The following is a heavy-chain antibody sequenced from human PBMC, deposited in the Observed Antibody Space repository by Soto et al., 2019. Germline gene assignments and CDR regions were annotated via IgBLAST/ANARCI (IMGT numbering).Heavy chain of an antibody. CDR2: ISAYNGNT. Sequence: ASVKVSCKASGYTFTSYGISWVRQAPGQGLEWMGWISAYNGNTNYAQKLQGRVTMTTDTSTSTAYMELRSLRSDDTAVYYCARDTLELELRADLYIWGQGNLVTVS. CDR1: GYTFTSYG. CDR3: ARDTLELELRADLYI. D-gene: IGHD1-7*01. V-gene: IGHV1-18*01. J-gene: IGHJ4*02.